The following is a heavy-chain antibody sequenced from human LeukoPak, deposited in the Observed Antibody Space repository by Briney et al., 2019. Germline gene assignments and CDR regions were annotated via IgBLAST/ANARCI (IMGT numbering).Heavy chain of an antibody. J-gene: IGHJ6*02. CDR3: ARGLHYNILTGGMAV. Sequence: SETLSLTCAVFGGSFSGYYWSWIRQSPEKGLEWIGEMSHTGATNYNPSLKSRVPVSVATSKKQSSLKLTSVTAADTAVYYCARGLHYNILTGGMAVWGQGTTVIVSS. CDR2: MSHTGAT. CDR1: GGSFSGYY. D-gene: IGHD3-9*01. V-gene: IGHV4-34*01.